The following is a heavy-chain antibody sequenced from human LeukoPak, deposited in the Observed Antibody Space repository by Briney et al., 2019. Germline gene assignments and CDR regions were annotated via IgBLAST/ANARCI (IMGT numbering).Heavy chain of an antibody. CDR1: GGSISSYY. CDR2: IYTSGST. Sequence: SETLSLTCTVSGGSISSYYWSWIRQPPGKGLEGIGYIYTSGSTNYNPSLKSRVTISVDTSKNQFSLKLSSVTAADTAVYYCARAGYSSGWSPYYYYYYMDVWGKGTTVTVSS. V-gene: IGHV4-4*09. J-gene: IGHJ6*03. CDR3: ARAGYSSGWSPYYYYYYMDV. D-gene: IGHD6-19*01.